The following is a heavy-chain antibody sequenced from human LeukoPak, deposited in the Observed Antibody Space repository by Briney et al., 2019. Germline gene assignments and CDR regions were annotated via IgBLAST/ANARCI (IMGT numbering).Heavy chain of an antibody. CDR3: ARDEVVVAATDAFDI. CDR2: ISAYNGNT. Sequence: ASVKVSCKASGYTFTSYGISWVRQAPGQGLEWMGWISAYNGNTNYAQKLQGRVTMTTDTSTSTAYMELRSLRSDDTAVYYCARDEVVVAATDAFDIWGQGTMVTVSS. CDR1: GYTFTSYG. D-gene: IGHD2-15*01. V-gene: IGHV1-18*01. J-gene: IGHJ3*02.